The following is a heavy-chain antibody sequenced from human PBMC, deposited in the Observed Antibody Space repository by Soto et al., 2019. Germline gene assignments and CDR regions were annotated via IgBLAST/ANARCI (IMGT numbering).Heavy chain of an antibody. CDR2: IDPSDSYT. V-gene: IGHV5-10-1*01. Sequence: GEPLKISCQGSGYSFTIYWISWVRQMPGKGLEWMWRIDPSDSYTNYSPSFQGHATISADKSISTAYLQWSSLKASDTAMYYCARHAGLPIFGVVITGMDVGGQGTTVTVSS. CDR1: GYSFTIYW. J-gene: IGHJ6*02. CDR3: ARHAGLPIFGVVITGMDV. D-gene: IGHD3-3*01.